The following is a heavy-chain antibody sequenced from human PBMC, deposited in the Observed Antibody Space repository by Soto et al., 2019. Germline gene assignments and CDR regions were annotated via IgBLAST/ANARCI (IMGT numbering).Heavy chain of an antibody. CDR3: ARGCDSGKCYAFES. J-gene: IGHJ4*02. Sequence: SETLSLTCTVSGDSIMRDSYYWNCIRQHPGKGLEWIGYIYYSGTTAYNPSLKTRVTISPDTSKNQFSLNLSSVTAADTAVYYCARGCDSGKCYAFESWGQGTHVTVSS. CDR2: IYYSGTT. CDR1: GDSIMRDSYY. V-gene: IGHV4-31*03. D-gene: IGHD1-26*01.